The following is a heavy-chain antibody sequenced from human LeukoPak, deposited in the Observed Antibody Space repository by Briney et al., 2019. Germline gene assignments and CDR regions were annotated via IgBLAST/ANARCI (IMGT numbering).Heavy chain of an antibody. J-gene: IGHJ4*02. D-gene: IGHD2-15*01. CDR2: IHYSWST. V-gene: IGHV4-59*01. CDR3: ASTLGYCSGGSCYSPSYYFDY. Sequence: SETLSLTCTVSGGSISSYYWSWIRQPPGKVLEWIGYIHYSWSTDYNPSLKSRVTISVDTSKNQFSLKLSSVSAADTSVYYCASTLGYCSGGSCYSPSYYFDYWSQGTLVTVSS. CDR1: GGSISSYY.